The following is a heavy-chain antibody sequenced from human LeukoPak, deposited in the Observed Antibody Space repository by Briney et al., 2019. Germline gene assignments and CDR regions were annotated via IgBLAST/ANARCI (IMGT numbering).Heavy chain of an antibody. D-gene: IGHD3-3*01. CDR1: GGSFSGYY. J-gene: IGHJ4*02. CDR3: ARKFISYYDFWSGLDPYYFDY. V-gene: IGHV4-34*01. Sequence: SETLSLTCAVYGGSFSGYYWSWIRQPPGKGLEWIGEINHSGSTNYNPSLKSRVTISVDTSKNQFSLKLSSVTAADTAAYYCARKFISYYDFWSGLDPYYFDYWGQGTLVTVSS. CDR2: INHSGST.